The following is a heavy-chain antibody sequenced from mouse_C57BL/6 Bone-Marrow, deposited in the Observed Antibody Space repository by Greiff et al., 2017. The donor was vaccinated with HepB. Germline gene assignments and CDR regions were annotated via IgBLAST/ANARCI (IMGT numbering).Heavy chain of an antibody. Sequence: DVQLQESGGGLVQPKGSLKLSCAASGFTFNTYAMHWVRQAPGKGLEWVARIRSKSSNYATYYADSVKDRFTISRDDSQSMLYLQMNNLKTEDTAMYYCVRRGYDGSHYYAMDYWCQGTSVTVSS. CDR1: GFTFNTYA. V-gene: IGHV10-3*01. J-gene: IGHJ4*01. CDR3: VRRGYDGSHYYAMDY. CDR2: IRSKSSNYAT. D-gene: IGHD2-3*01.